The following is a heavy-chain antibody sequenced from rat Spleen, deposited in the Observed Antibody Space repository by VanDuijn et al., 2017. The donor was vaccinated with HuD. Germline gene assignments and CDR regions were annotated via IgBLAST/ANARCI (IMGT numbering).Heavy chain of an antibody. V-gene: IGHV5-25*01. CDR2: ITNTVGST. CDR1: GFTFSNCD. Sequence: EVQLVESGGGLVQPGGSMKLSCVASGFTFSNCDMAWVRQAPKKGLEWVAYITNTVGSTYYPDSVKGRFTISRDNAKSTLYLQMNSLRSEDTATYYCTRRVGYDVMDAWGQGASVTVSS. J-gene: IGHJ4*01. CDR3: TRRVGYDVMDA. D-gene: IGHD1-11*01.